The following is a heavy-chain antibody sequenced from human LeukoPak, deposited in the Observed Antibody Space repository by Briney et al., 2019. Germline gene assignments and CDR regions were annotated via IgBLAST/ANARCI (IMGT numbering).Heavy chain of an antibody. Sequence: VASVKVSCKASGYTFISYGITWVRQAPGQGLEWMGWISPYTTKTNYAQSLQGRVTMTTDTSTSTAYMVLRSLRSDDTAVYYCAREGGVGPTAPPDYYSYQMDVWGKGTTVTVSS. D-gene: IGHD1-26*01. CDR2: ISPYTTKT. CDR3: AREGGVGPTAPPDYYSYQMDV. J-gene: IGHJ6*03. CDR1: GYTFISYG. V-gene: IGHV1-18*01.